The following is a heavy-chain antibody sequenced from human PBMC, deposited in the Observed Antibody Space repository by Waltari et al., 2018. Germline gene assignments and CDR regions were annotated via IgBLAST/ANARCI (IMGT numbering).Heavy chain of an antibody. J-gene: IGHJ5*02. CDR2: IYTSGST. CDR1: GGSISSGRYY. D-gene: IGHD2-15*01. V-gene: IGHV4-61*02. CDR3: AREGFRLNWFDP. Sequence: QVQLQESGPGLVKPSQTLSLTCTVSGGSISSGRYYWSWIRQPAGKGLEWIGRIYTSGSTNYNPSLKSRVTISVDTSKNQFSLKLSSVTAADTAVYYCAREGFRLNWFDPWGQGTLVTVSS.